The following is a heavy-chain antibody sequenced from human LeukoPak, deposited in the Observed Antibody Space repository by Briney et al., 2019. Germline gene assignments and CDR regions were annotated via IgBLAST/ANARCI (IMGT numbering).Heavy chain of an antibody. Sequence: SETLSLTCTVSGGSISSSSYYWGWVRQPPGKWLEWIANIYYSGSTYYSPSLRSRVTISVDTSKNQFSLKLTSVTAADTAVYYCARHASVSGNWPRPLDYWGQGSLVTVSS. V-gene: IGHV4-39*01. CDR2: IYYSGST. CDR3: ARHASVSGNWPRPLDY. D-gene: IGHD3-3*01. J-gene: IGHJ4*02. CDR1: GGSISSSSYY.